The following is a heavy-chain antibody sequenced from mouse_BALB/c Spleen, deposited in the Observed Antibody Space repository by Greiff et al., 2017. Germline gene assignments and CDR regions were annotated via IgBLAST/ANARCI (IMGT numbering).Heavy chain of an antibody. V-gene: IGHV8-8*01. J-gene: IGHJ2*01. CDR3: ARIGRYYGPFFDY. Sequence: QFTLKGSGPGLLQPSQTLSLTCFFSGFSLSTSGLGVGGFRQPSGKGLEWLAHIWWVDDKRYNPALKSRLTLSKDTSSNQVFLKIASVDTADTATYYCARIGRYYGPFFDYWGQGTTLTVSS. D-gene: IGHD1-1*01. CDR2: IWWVDDK. CDR1: GFSLSTSGLG.